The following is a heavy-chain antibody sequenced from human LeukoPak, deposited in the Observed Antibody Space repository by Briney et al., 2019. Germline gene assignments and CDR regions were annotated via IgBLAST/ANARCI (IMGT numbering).Heavy chain of an antibody. CDR2: IRYDGSNK. J-gene: IGHJ4*02. CDR1: GFTFNYYA. CDR3: AKARTRGYSYGSFDY. D-gene: IGHD5-18*01. V-gene: IGHV3-30*02. Sequence: GGSLRVSCATSGFTFNYYAMHWVRQAPGKGLEWVTFIRYDGSNKYYADSVKGRFTISRDNSKNTLYLQMNSLRVEDTAVYYCAKARTRGYSYGSFDYWGQGTLVTVSS.